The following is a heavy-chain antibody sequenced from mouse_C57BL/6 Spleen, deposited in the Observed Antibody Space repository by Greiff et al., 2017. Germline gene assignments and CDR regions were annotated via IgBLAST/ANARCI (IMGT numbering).Heavy chain of an antibody. Sequence: VQLQQSGAELVKPGASVKISCKASGYAFSSYWMNWVKQRPGKGLEWIGQIYPGDGDTNYNGKFKGKAKLTAVTSASTAYMELSSLTNEDSAVYYCTRRTYYFDYWGQGTTLTVSS. V-gene: IGHV1-80*01. CDR1: GYAFSSYW. CDR3: TRRTYYFDY. J-gene: IGHJ2*01. CDR2: IYPGDGDT.